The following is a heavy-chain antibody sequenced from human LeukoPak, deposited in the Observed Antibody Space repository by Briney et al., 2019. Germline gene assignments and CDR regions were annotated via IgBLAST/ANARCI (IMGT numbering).Heavy chain of an antibody. Sequence: PSETLSLTCTVSGGSTSSHFWSWIRQPPGKGLEWIGNIYTGGTTNYNPSLKSGVTISIDTSKNQLCLHLASVTAADTAVYYCTKATKWLAFDDWGRGTLVTVSS. J-gene: IGHJ4*02. CDR2: IYTGGTT. D-gene: IGHD6-19*01. CDR3: TKATKWLAFDD. CDR1: GGSTSSHF. V-gene: IGHV4-59*11.